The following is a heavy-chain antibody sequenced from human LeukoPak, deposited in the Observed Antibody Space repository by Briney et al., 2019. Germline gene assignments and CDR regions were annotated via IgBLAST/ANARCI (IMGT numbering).Heavy chain of an antibody. Sequence: SETLSLTCAVSGGSISRSSYYWAWIRQPPGKGLEWVGTIYDGGSIYGDPSLKGRITISLDTSKNQFSLKLNSVTAADTAVYYCANVYSSGWYDYVTPDAGFDPWGQGTLVTVSS. CDR2: IYDGGSI. V-gene: IGHV4-39*07. D-gene: IGHD6-19*01. CDR1: GGSISRSSYY. J-gene: IGHJ5*02. CDR3: ANVYSSGWYDYVTPDAGFDP.